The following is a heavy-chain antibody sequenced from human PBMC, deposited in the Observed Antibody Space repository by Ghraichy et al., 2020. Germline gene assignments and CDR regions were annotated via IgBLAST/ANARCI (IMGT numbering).Heavy chain of an antibody. CDR1: GFTFSSYG. J-gene: IGHJ5*02. V-gene: IGHV3-33*01. Sequence: GGSLRLSCAASGFTFSSYGMHWVRQAPGKGLEWVAVIWYDGSNKYYADSVKGRFTISRDNSKNTLYLQMNSLRAEDTAVYYCARDHSSGWYPTEVGLNWFDPWGQGTLVTVSS. CDR2: IWYDGSNK. D-gene: IGHD6-19*01. CDR3: ARDHSSGWYPTEVGLNWFDP.